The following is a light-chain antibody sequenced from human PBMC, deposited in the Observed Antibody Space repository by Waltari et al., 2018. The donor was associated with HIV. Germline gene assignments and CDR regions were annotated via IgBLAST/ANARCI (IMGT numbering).Light chain of an antibody. Sequence: QSVLTQPPSASGTSGQRVTISCSGSSSNIGRHYVYWYQQLPGTAPKLLIYRNNQRPSGVPDRFSGSKSGTSASLAISGLRSEDEADYYCAAWDDSLSGRYVFGTGTKVTVL. CDR2: RNN. CDR1: SSNIGRHY. J-gene: IGLJ1*01. CDR3: AAWDDSLSGRYV. V-gene: IGLV1-47*01.